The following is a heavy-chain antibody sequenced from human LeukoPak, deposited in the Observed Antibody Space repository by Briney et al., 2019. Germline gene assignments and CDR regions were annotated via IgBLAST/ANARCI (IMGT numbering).Heavy chain of an antibody. Sequence: SVKVSCKASGGTFSSYAISWVRQAPGQGLEWMGGIIPIFGTANYAQKFQGRVTITTDESTSTAYVELSSLRSEDTAVYYCATYGGYETSAWFDYWGQGTLVTVSS. D-gene: IGHD5-12*01. V-gene: IGHV1-69*05. J-gene: IGHJ4*02. CDR3: ATYGGYETSAWFDY. CDR1: GGTFSSYA. CDR2: IIPIFGTA.